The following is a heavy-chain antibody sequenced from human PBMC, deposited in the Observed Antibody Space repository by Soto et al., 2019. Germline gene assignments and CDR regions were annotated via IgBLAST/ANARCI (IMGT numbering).Heavy chain of an antibody. CDR2: IYTSGST. V-gene: IGHV4-4*07. CDR1: GGSISSYY. CDR3: AGACSSNSCHDGFDY. J-gene: IGHJ4*02. Sequence: SETLSLTCTVSGGSISSYYWSWIRQPAGKGLEWIGRIYTSGSTNYNPSLKSRVTMSVDTSKNQFSLKLSSVTAADTAVYYCAGACSSNSCHDGFDYWGQGTLVTVSS. D-gene: IGHD2-2*01.